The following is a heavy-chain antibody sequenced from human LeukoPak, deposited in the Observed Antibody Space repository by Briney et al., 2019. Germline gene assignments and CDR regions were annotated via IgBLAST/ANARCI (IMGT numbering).Heavy chain of an antibody. J-gene: IGHJ4*02. CDR1: GFTFSSYA. V-gene: IGHV3-53*01. CDR2: IYSGGST. Sequence: GGSLRLSCAASGFTFSSYAMSWVRQAPGKGLEWVSVIYSGGSTYYADSVKGRFTISRDNSKNTLYLQMNSLRAEDTAVYYCARATTVTTYLNWGQGTLVTVSS. D-gene: IGHD4-17*01. CDR3: ARATTVTTYLN.